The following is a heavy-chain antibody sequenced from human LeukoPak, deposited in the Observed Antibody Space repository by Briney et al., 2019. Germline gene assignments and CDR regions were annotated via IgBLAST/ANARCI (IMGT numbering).Heavy chain of an antibody. CDR1: GYTFTSYY. CDR3: ARGRTTVTTGLDAFDI. Sequence: GASVKVSCKASGYTFTSYYMHWVRQAPGQGLEWMGIINPSGGSTSYAQKFQGRVTMTRDTSTSTVYMELSSLRSEDTAVYYCARGRTTVTTGLDAFDIWGQGTMVTVSS. CDR2: INPSGGST. J-gene: IGHJ3*02. D-gene: IGHD4-17*01. V-gene: IGHV1-46*01.